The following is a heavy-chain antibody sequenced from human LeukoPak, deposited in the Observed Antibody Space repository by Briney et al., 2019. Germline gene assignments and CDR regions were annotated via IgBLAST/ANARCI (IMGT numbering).Heavy chain of an antibody. D-gene: IGHD2-15*01. J-gene: IGHJ6*03. CDR2: IYYSGST. CDR3: ARVVVVAATGYYYYMDV. V-gene: IGHV4-39*07. Sequence: SETLSLTCTVSGGPISSSSYYWGWIRQPPGKGLEWIGSIYYSGSTYYNPSLKSRVTISVDTSKNQFSLKLSSVTAADTAVYYCARVVVVAATGYYYYMDVWGKGTTVTVSS. CDR1: GGPISSSSYY.